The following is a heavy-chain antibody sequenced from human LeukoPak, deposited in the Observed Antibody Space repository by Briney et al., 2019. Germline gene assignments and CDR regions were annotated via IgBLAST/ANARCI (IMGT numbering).Heavy chain of an antibody. V-gene: IGHV3-48*02. D-gene: IGHD3-10*01. Sequence: GRSLRLSCAASGFTFRSFGMNWVRQAPGKGLEWVSYISDSSSLTDYADSVKGRFTISRDNAKNSLSLQLNSLRDEDTAVYFCAKVIRGGYGMDVWGQGTTVTVSS. J-gene: IGHJ6*02. CDR2: ISDSSSLT. CDR3: AKVIRGGYGMDV. CDR1: GFTFRSFG.